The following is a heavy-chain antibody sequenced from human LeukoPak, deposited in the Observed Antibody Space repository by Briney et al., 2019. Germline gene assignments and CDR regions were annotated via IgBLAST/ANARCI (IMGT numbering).Heavy chain of an antibody. CDR2: INRSGST. CDR3: ARDALLSRTAARTVEKGWFDP. V-gene: IGHV4-34*01. D-gene: IGHD4-23*01. Sequence: SETLSLTCAVYGGSFSGYYWRWIRQPPGKGLEWVGEINRSGSTNYNPSLKSRVTISVDTSNNQFSLKLSSATAADTAVYYCARDALLSRTAARTVEKGWFDPWGQGTLVTVSS. CDR1: GGSFSGYY. J-gene: IGHJ5*02.